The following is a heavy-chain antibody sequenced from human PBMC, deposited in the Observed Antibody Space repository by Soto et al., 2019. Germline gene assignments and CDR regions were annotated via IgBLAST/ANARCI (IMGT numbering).Heavy chain of an antibody. D-gene: IGHD6-13*01. CDR2: ISGSGGST. V-gene: IGHV3-23*01. CDR3: AKVSHYSSSWYAGTFDY. CDR1: GFTFSSYA. J-gene: IGHJ4*02. Sequence: GGSLRLSCAASGFTFSSYAMSWVRQAPGKGLEWVSAISGSGGSTYYADSVKGRFTISRDNSKNTLYLQMNSLRAEDTAVYYCAKVSHYSSSWYAGTFDYWGQGTLVTVYS.